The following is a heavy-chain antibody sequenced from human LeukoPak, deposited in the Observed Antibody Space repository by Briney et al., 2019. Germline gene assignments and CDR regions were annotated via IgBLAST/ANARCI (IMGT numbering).Heavy chain of an antibody. D-gene: IGHD2-15*01. CDR1: GGSISSYY. J-gene: IGHJ6*03. CDR2: IYTSGST. Sequence: SETLSLTCTVSGGSISSYYWSWIRQPAGKGLEWIGRIYTSGSTNYNPSLKSRVTISVDKSKNQFSLKLSSVTAADTAVYYCARDARYCSGGSCYSGYYYHYMDVWGKGTTVTVSS. V-gene: IGHV4-4*07. CDR3: ARDARYCSGGSCYSGYYYHYMDV.